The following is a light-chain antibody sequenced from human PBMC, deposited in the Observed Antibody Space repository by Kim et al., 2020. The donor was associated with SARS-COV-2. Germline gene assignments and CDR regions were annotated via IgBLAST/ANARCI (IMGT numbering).Light chain of an antibody. CDR3: MQATHWPFT. J-gene: IGKJ3*01. CDR2: KVS. Sequence: PASITCRPSQSLVHSDGNTYLNWCQQRQGQSPRSLICKVSNRDSGVPARFSGSGSGTDIKLKISREEAEEVRVYYCMQATHWPFTFGAGTKMDIK. V-gene: IGKV2-30*02. CDR1: QSLVHSDGNTY.